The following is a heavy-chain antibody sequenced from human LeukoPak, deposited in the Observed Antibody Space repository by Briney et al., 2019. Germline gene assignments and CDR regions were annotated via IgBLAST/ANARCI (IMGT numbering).Heavy chain of an antibody. CDR3: ARSRIAVAGYFDY. D-gene: IGHD6-19*01. J-gene: IGHJ4*02. CDR1: GESFSGYY. V-gene: IGHV4-34*01. Sequence: SETLSLTCAVYGESFSGYYWSWIRQPPGKGLEWIGEINHSGSTNYNPSLKSRVTISVDTSKNQFSLKLSSVTAADTAVYYCARSRIAVAGYFDYWGQGTLVTVSS. CDR2: INHSGST.